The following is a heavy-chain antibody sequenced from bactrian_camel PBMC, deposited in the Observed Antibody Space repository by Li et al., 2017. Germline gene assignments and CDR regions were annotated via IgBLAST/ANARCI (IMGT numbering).Heavy chain of an antibody. CDR3: ANLDCHY. CDR1: GFTFSDYA. D-gene: IGHD3*01. V-gene: IGHV3S40*01. CDR2: ISSAGGLT. Sequence: VQLVESGGDLAQPGGSLRLSCAASGFTFSDYAVSWVRQAPGEGLEWVALISSAGGLTYYADSVKGRFTISRDNAKNMVYLQLNRLSIDDTAMYYCANLDCHYWGQGTQVTVS. J-gene: IGHJ4*01.